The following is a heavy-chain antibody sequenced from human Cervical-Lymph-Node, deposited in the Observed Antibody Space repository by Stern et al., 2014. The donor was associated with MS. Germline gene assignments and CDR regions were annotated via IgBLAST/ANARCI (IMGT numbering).Heavy chain of an antibody. CDR3: AREGEKACTTAFDS. J-gene: IGHJ4*02. CDR1: GFTFRNYA. CDR2: ILHEGNEK. V-gene: IGHV3-30*01. D-gene: IGHD3-16*01. Sequence: VQLVESGGGAVQPGKSLRLSCAASGFTFRNYAMHWVRQAPGKGLEWVAVILHEGNEKDYADCLTGRFTISRDKSRNTLYLQMNSLGADDTAVYYWAREGEKACTTAFDSWGQGTLVTVS.